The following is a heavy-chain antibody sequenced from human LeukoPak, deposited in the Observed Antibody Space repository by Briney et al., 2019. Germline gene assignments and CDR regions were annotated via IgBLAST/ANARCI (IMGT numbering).Heavy chain of an antibody. CDR2: ISAYNGNT. CDR3: ARRGSSGWEFDY. V-gene: IGHV1-18*01. D-gene: IGHD6-19*01. CDR1: GYTLTSYV. Sequence: ASVKVSCKASGYTLTSYVISWVRQAPGQGLEWMGWISAYNGNTNYAQKLQGRVTMTTDTSTSTAYMELRSLRSDDTAVYYCARRGSSGWEFDYWGQGTLVTVSS. J-gene: IGHJ4*02.